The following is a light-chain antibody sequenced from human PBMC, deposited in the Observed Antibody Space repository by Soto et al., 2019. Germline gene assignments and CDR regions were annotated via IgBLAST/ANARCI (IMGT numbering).Light chain of an antibody. CDR3: SSYTSSSSPFV. V-gene: IGLV2-14*01. J-gene: IGLJ1*01. CDR2: EVT. CDR1: SSDVGGYNY. Sequence: QSVLTQPASVSGSPGQSITISCTGTSSDVGGYNYVSWYQHRPGKAPKLIIYEVTNRPSGVSNRFSGSKSGNTASLTISGLQAEDEADYYCSSYTSSSSPFVFGTGTRSPS.